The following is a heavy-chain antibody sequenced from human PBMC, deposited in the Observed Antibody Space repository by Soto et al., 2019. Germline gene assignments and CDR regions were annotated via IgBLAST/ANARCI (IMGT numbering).Heavy chain of an antibody. CDR1: GFTFSSYA. D-gene: IGHD3-10*01. V-gene: IGHV3-23*01. J-gene: IGHJ3*02. Sequence: EVQLLESGGGLVQPGGSLRLSCAASGFTFSSYAMSWVRQAPGKGLEWGSAISGSGGSTYYADSVKGRFTISRDNSKNTLYLQMNSLRAEDTAVYYCAKDRRITMVRGASDAFDIWGQGTMVTVSS. CDR2: ISGSGGST. CDR3: AKDRRITMVRGASDAFDI.